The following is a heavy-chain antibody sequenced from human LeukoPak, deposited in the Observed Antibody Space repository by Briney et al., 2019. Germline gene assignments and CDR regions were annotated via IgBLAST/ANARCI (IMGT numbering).Heavy chain of an antibody. CDR2: ISISDSTI. Sequence: GGSLRLSCAASGFTFSDYYMNWLRQAPGKGLEWVSYISISDSTIYYADSVKGRFTISRDNAKNSLYLQMNSLRAEDTAVYYCARGDYYDSSDYYAPLDYWGQGTLVTVSS. CDR3: ARGDYYDSSDYYAPLDY. V-gene: IGHV3-11*01. D-gene: IGHD3-22*01. J-gene: IGHJ4*02. CDR1: GFTFSDYY.